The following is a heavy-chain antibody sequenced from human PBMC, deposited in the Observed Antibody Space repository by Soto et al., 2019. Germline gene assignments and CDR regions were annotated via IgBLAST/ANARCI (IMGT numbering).Heavy chain of an antibody. Sequence: GGSLILSCTASGFTVSSNYMSWVRQAPGKGLEWVSVIYSGGSTYYADSVKGRFTISRDNSKNTLYLQMNSLRAEDTAVYYCARANYVRATYGMDVWGQGTTVTVSS. CDR3: ARANYVRATYGMDV. J-gene: IGHJ6*02. CDR2: IYSGGST. CDR1: GFTVSSNY. V-gene: IGHV3-66*01. D-gene: IGHD3-10*02.